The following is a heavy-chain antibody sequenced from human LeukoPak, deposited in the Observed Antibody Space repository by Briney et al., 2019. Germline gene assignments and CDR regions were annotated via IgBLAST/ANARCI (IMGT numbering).Heavy chain of an antibody. J-gene: IGHJ4*02. CDR3: AKDPILTGYYSTFDY. D-gene: IGHD3-9*01. Sequence: GGSLRLSCAASGFTFSSYAMSWVRQAPGKGLEWVSAISGSGGNTYYADSVKGRLTISRDNSENTLYLQMNSLRAEDTAVYHCAKDPILTGYYSTFDYWGQGTLVTVSS. CDR1: GFTFSSYA. CDR2: ISGSGGNT. V-gene: IGHV3-23*01.